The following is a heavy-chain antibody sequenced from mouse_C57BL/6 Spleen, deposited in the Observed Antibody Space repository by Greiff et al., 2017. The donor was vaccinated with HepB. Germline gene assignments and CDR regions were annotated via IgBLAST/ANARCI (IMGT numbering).Heavy chain of an antibody. CDR1: GYAFSSSW. CDR2: IYPGDGDT. V-gene: IGHV1-82*01. D-gene: IGHD1-1*01. CDR3: QITTVPYAMDY. Sequence: VQLQQSGPELVKPGASVKISCKASGYAFSSSWMNWVKQRPGKGLEWIGRIYPGDGDTNYNGKFKGKATLTADKSSSTAYMQLRSLTSEDSAVYFCQITTVPYAMDYWGQGTSVTVSS. J-gene: IGHJ4*01.